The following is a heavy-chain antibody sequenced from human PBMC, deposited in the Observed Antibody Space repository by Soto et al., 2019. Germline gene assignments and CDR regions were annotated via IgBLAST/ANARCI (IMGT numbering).Heavy chain of an antibody. Sequence: QLQLQESDSGLVKPSQTLSLTCAVSGGSISSGGYSWSWIRQPPGKGLEWIGYIYHSGSTYYNPSLKSRVTISVDRSKNQFSLKLSSVTAADTAVYYCAGGSGENWFDPWGQGTLVTVSS. V-gene: IGHV4-30-2*01. D-gene: IGHD2-15*01. CDR1: GGSISSGGYS. CDR3: AGGSGENWFDP. CDR2: IYHSGST. J-gene: IGHJ5*02.